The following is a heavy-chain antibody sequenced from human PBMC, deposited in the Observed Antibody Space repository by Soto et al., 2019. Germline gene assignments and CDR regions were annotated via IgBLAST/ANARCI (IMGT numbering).Heavy chain of an antibody. D-gene: IGHD7-27*01. CDR1: GFTFSSYS. Sequence: GGSLRLSCAASGFTFSSYSMNWVRQAPGKGLEWVSYISSSSSTIYYADSVKIRFTISRDNAKNSLYLQMTSLRAEDTAVFYGGRVLEDGDAFDIWGQGTMVTVSS. CDR2: ISSSSSTI. CDR3: GRVLEDGDAFDI. V-gene: IGHV3-48*04. J-gene: IGHJ3*02.